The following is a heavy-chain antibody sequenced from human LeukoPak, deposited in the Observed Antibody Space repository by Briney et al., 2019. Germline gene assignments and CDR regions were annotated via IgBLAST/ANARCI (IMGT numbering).Heavy chain of an antibody. V-gene: IGHV1-18*04. Sequence: ASVKVSCKASGYTFIGYYIHWVRQAPGQGLEWMGWISTFNGNTNYAQDLQGRVTMTKDTSTSTAYMELRSLGSDDTAVYYCARDQQLVHGSDHWGQGTLVTVSS. CDR3: ARDQQLVHGSDH. CDR1: GYTFIGYY. J-gene: IGHJ5*02. D-gene: IGHD6-13*01. CDR2: ISTFNGNT.